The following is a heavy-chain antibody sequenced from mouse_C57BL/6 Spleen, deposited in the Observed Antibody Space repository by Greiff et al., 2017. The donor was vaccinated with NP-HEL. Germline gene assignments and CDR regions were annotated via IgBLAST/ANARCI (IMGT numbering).Heavy chain of an antibody. CDR3: AREGDYDTLFAY. J-gene: IGHJ3*01. D-gene: IGHD2-4*01. CDR2: IDPSDSET. Sequence: QVQLQQPGAELVRPGSSVKLSCKASGYTFTSYWMHWVKQRPIQGLEWIGNIDPSDSETHYNQKFQDKATLTVDKSSSTAYMQLSSLTSEDSAVYYCAREGDYDTLFAYWGQGTLVTVSA. V-gene: IGHV1-52*01. CDR1: GYTFTSYW.